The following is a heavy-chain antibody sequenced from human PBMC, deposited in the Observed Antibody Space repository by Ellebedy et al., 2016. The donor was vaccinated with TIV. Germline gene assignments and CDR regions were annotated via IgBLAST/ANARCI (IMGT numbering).Heavy chain of an antibody. V-gene: IGHV4-39*02. CDR2: IYYSGNT. CDR3: ARRSGYDLSRFDS. J-gene: IGHJ4*02. Sequence: MPSETLSLTCTVSGDSITNTYFYWGWIRQPPGKGLEWIGSIYYSGNTYYNPSLKSRVTMSVDTPNNHFSLKLRSVRAADTAIYYCARRSGYDLSRFDSWGQGTLVTVSS. D-gene: IGHD5-12*01. CDR1: GDSITNTYFY.